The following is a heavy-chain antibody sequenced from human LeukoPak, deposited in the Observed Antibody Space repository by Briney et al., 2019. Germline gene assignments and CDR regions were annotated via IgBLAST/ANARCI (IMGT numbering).Heavy chain of an antibody. Sequence: SETLSLTCAVYGGSFSGYYWSWIRQPPGKGLEWIGEINHSGSTNYNPSLKSRVTISVDTSKNQFSLKLSSVTAADTAVYYCARGGEIQLELRLWHYWGQGTLVTVSS. D-gene: IGHD1-7*01. V-gene: IGHV4-34*01. CDR2: INHSGST. CDR1: GGSFSGYY. J-gene: IGHJ4*02. CDR3: ARGGEIQLELRLWHY.